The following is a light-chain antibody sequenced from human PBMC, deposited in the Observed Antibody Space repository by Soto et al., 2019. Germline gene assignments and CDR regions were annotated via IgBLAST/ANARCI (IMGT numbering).Light chain of an antibody. CDR2: LNSDGSH. CDR3: QTWGTGRV. Sequence: QPVLTQSPSASASLGASVKLTCTLSSGHSSYAIAWHQQQPKKGPRYLMKLNSDGSHSKGDGIPDGFSGSSSGAERYLTISRLQSEDEADYYCQTWGTGRVFGGGTKVTVL. J-gene: IGLJ3*02. V-gene: IGLV4-69*01. CDR1: SGHSSYA.